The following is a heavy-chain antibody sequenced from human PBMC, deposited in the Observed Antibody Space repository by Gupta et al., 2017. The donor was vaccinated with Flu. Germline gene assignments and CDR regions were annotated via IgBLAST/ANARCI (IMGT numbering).Heavy chain of an antibody. Sequence: EVSLLESGGAVIQPGGSLRLSCEASGFTFGNYWMHWVRQAPGKGLVWVSRINADANKVSYLDSVRGRFTVSRDNAKNTLFLQMSDLRDDDTATYYCARSSYGNFDYWGHGTLVTVSS. CDR1: GFTFGNYW. V-gene: IGHV3-74*01. J-gene: IGHJ4*01. D-gene: IGHD1-26*01. CDR3: ARSSYGNFDY. CDR2: INADANKV.